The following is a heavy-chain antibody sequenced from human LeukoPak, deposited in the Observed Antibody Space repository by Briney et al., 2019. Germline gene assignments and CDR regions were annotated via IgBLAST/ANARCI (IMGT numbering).Heavy chain of an antibody. CDR2: IIPFFGTA. CDR1: GGTFSSYA. V-gene: IGHV1-69*13. D-gene: IGHD2-8*01. Sequence: SVKVSCKASGGTFSSYAISWVRQAPGQGLEWMGGIIPFFGTANYAQKFQGRVTITADESTSTAYMELSSLRSEDTAVYYCASLLGYCTNGVCSPYHASSDYWGQGTLVTVSS. CDR3: ASLLGYCTNGVCSPYHASSDY. J-gene: IGHJ4*02.